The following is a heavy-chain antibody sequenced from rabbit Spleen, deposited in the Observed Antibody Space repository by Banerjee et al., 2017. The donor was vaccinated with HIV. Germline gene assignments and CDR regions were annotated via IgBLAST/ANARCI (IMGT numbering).Heavy chain of an antibody. CDR2: IDPIFSGT. CDR1: GFDFSNYG. V-gene: IGHV1S47*01. D-gene: IGHD4-1*01. CDR3: ARAIVPWLGLTRLDL. J-gene: IGHJ3*01. Sequence: QEQLVESGGGLVQPGGSLKLSCKASGFDFSNYGVSWVRQAPGKGLEWIGFIDPIFSGTYYASWVSGRFTISSDNAQSTVDLKMTSLTAADTATYFCARAIVPWLGLTRLDLWGQGTLVTV.